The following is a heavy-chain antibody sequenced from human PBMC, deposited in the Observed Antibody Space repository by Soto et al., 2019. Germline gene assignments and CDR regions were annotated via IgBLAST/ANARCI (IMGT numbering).Heavy chain of an antibody. CDR1: GFTFSGYA. J-gene: IGHJ3*02. V-gene: IGHV3-23*01. Sequence: PGGSLRLSCAASGFTFSGYAMSWVRQAPGKGLEWVSAISGSGGSTYYADSVKGRFTISRDNSKNTLYLQMNSLRAEDTAVYYCAKAASSGWYVNFRAGPPTADDAFDIWGQGTMVTVSS. CDR3: AKAASSGWYVNFRAGPPTADDAFDI. D-gene: IGHD6-19*01. CDR2: ISGSGGST.